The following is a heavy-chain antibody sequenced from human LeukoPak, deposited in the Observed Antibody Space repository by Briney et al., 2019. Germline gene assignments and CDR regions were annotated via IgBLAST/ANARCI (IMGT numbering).Heavy chain of an antibody. Sequence: GGSLRLSCEASGFTFRNYGMHWVRQAPGGGLEWVAVISNEGSVQYYADSVKGRFTISRDQSKNTLYLQMNSLSVEDTAVYYCAELGITMIGGVWGKGTTVTISS. J-gene: IGHJ6*04. CDR2: ISNEGSVQ. CDR1: GFTFRNYG. D-gene: IGHD3-10*02. V-gene: IGHV3-30*18. CDR3: AELGITMIGGV.